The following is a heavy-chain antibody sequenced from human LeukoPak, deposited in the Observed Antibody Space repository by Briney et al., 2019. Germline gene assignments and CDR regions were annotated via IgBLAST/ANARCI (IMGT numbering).Heavy chain of an antibody. CDR3: ARVGYCSSTSCYHDFDY. V-gene: IGHV1-69*05. J-gene: IGHJ4*02. CDR2: IIPISGTP. Sequence: SVKVSCKASGGTFSNYAISWVRQAPGQGLEWIGGIIPISGTPNYAQKFQGRVTITTDESTSTAYMELGSLRSEDPAVYYCARVGYCSSTSCYHDFDYWGQGTLVTVSS. D-gene: IGHD2-2*01. CDR1: GGTFSNYA.